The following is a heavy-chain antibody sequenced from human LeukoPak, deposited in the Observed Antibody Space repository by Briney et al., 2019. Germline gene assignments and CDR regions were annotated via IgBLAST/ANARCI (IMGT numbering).Heavy chain of an antibody. Sequence: GGSLRLSCAASGFIFSSYAMSWVRQAPGKGLEWVSAISGSGGSTYYADSVKGRFTISRDNSKNTLYLQMNSLRAEDTAVYYCARVGGYSYGSLDYWGQGTLVTVSS. V-gene: IGHV3-23*01. CDR2: ISGSGGST. D-gene: IGHD5-18*01. CDR3: ARVGGYSYGSLDY. CDR1: GFIFSSYA. J-gene: IGHJ4*02.